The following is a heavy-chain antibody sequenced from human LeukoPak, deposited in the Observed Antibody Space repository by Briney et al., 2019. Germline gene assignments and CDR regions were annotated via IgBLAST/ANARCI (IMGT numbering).Heavy chain of an antibody. D-gene: IGHD3-10*01. Sequence: GGSLRLSCAASGFSVSSSWMHWVRQVPGKGLEWVSRINDDETSTTYAESVKGRFTISRDNAKNSLYLQMNSLRAEDTAVYNCAKGDFYGSGRDYYYYMDVWGKGTTVTISS. J-gene: IGHJ6*03. CDR3: AKGDFYGSGRDYYYYMDV. V-gene: IGHV3-74*01. CDR2: INDDETST. CDR1: GFSVSSSW.